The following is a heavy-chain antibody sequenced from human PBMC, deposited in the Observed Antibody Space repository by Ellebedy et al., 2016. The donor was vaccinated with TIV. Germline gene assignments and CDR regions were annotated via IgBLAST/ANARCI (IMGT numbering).Heavy chain of an antibody. CDR2: VAFDGSIT. CDR1: GFTFRNYG. D-gene: IGHD3-3*01. J-gene: IGHJ6*02. Sequence: PGGSLRLSCAASGFTFRNYGMPWVLRTSDKGLEWVAVVAFDGSITYYGDSVKGRFTISRDNSKNTLYLKMNSLRPEDTAVYYCERGGTKIFEVAPSWGQGTTVTVSS. V-gene: IGHV3-30*03. CDR3: ERGGTKIFEVAPS.